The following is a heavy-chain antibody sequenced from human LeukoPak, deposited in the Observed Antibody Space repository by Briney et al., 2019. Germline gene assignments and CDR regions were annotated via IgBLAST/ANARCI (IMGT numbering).Heavy chain of an antibody. D-gene: IGHD3-22*01. Sequence: GASVKVSCKASGYTFTSYYMHWVRQAPGQGLEWMGIINPSGGSTSYAQKFQGRVTMTRDTSTSTVYMGLSSLRSEDTAVYYCARDYYDSSGYYYDHQRFDYWGQGTLVTVSS. CDR3: ARDYYDSSGYYYDHQRFDY. CDR1: GYTFTSYY. CDR2: INPSGGST. V-gene: IGHV1-46*01. J-gene: IGHJ4*02.